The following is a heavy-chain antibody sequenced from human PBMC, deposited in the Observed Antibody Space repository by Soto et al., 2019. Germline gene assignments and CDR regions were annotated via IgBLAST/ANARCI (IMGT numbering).Heavy chain of an antibody. Sequence: GGSLRLFCPAPGFTFSTYGMNCVLQSPGKGLDWLSSIRDSGHYIYYSASVKCLFTISRDNAKNPLFLQLNSLRGEDPAVYYCARSGLALPYSASHWFDPWGHGTLVTVSS. J-gene: IGHJ5*02. CDR1: GFTFSTYG. V-gene: IGHV3-21*01. CDR3: ARSGLALPYSASHWFDP. CDR2: IRDSGHYI. D-gene: IGHD3-22*01.